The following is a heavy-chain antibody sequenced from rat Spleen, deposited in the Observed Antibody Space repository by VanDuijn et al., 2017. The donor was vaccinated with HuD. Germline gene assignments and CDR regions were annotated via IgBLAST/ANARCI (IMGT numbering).Heavy chain of an antibody. CDR3: AREETGFAY. Sequence: EVQLVESGGGLVQPGRSLKLSCAASGFTFSNYYMAWVRQAPKKGLEWVATISTSGSRTYYPDSVKGRFTISRDNAKSSLYLQMNSLKSEDTATYYCAREETGFAYWGQGTLVTVSS. V-gene: IGHV5-25*01. D-gene: IGHD1-11*01. CDR1: GFTFSNYY. J-gene: IGHJ3*01. CDR2: ISTSGSRT.